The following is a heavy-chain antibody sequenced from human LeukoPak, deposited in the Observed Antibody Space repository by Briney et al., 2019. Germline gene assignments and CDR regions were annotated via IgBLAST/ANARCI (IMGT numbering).Heavy chain of an antibody. J-gene: IGHJ6*02. D-gene: IGHD6-13*01. CDR3: ARDRYGSSWSPYYYYGMDV. Sequence: SETLSLTCTVSGGSISSYYWSWIRQPPGKGLEWIGYIYYSGSTNYNPSLKSRVTISVDTSKNQFSLKLSSVTAADTAVYYCARDRYGSSWSPYYYYGMDVWGQGTTVTVSS. V-gene: IGHV4-59*01. CDR1: GGSISSYY. CDR2: IYYSGST.